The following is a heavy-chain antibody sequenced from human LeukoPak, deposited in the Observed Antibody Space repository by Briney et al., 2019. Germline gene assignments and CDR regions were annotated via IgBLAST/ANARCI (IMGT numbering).Heavy chain of an antibody. V-gene: IGHV3-53*01. CDR3: ARAPRMVHFDY. J-gene: IGHJ4*02. D-gene: IGHD6-13*01. Sequence: GGSLRLSCAASGFTFNTFGMNWVRQAPGKGLEWVSVIYSGGSTYYADSVKGRFTISRDNSKNTLYLQMNSLRAEDTAVHYCARAPRMVHFDYWGQGTLVTVSS. CDR2: IYSGGST. CDR1: GFTFNTFG.